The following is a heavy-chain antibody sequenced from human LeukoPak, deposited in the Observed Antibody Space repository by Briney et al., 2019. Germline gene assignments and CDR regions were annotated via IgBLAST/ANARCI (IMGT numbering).Heavy chain of an antibody. CDR3: ARHWSGSGSYQNWFDP. D-gene: IGHD3-10*01. CDR1: GYSFTSYW. Sequence: GESLKISCKGSGYSFTSYWIGWVRQLPGKGLEWMGIIYPGDSDTRYSPSFQGQVTISADKSISTAYLQWSSLKASDTAMYYCARHWSGSGSYQNWFDPWGQGTLATVSS. V-gene: IGHV5-51*01. CDR2: IYPGDSDT. J-gene: IGHJ5*02.